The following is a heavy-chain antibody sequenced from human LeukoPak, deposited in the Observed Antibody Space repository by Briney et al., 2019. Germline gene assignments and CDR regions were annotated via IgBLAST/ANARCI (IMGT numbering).Heavy chain of an antibody. J-gene: IGHJ4*02. D-gene: IGHD2-2*01. CDR2: VSGSGGRT. V-gene: IGHV3-23*01. CDR3: AKDCSYRSTSCVDY. Sequence: PGGSLRLSCAASGFTFSNYAMSWVRQAPGKGLEWVSGVSGSGGRTYYADSVKGRFTISRDNSKNTLYVQMNSLRAEDTAVYYCAKDCSYRSTSCVDYWGQGTLVTVSS. CDR1: GFTFSNYA.